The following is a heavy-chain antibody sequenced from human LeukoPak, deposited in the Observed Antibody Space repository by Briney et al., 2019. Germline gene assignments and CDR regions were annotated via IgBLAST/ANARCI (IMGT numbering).Heavy chain of an antibody. Sequence: SETLSLTCTVSGGSISSYYWSWIRQPPGKGLEWIGYIYYSGSTNYNPSLKSRVSIAVDTSKNEFSLKLSSVTAADTAVYYCARGGWVGDAFDMWGQGTMVTVSS. CDR1: GGSISSYY. CDR3: ARGGWVGDAFDM. D-gene: IGHD3-22*01. V-gene: IGHV4-59*01. J-gene: IGHJ3*02. CDR2: IYYSGST.